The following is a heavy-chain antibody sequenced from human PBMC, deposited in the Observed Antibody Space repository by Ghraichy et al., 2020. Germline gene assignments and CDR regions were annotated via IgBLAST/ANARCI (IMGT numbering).Heavy chain of an antibody. CDR3: ARIPRDCGGDCFTP. J-gene: IGHJ5*02. D-gene: IGHD2-21*02. V-gene: IGHV3-74*01. Sequence: GGSLRLSCAASGFTLSSYWIHWVRQAPGKGLVWVSLINTDGSVTNHADSVRGRFTVSRDNAKNTLYLQMNSLRVEDTAMYYCARIPRDCGGDCFTPWGQGALVTVSS. CDR1: GFTLSSYW. CDR2: INTDGSVT.